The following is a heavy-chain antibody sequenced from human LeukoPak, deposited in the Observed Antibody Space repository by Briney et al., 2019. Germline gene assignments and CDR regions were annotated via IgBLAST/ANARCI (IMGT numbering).Heavy chain of an antibody. CDR1: GGSISSGGYS. V-gene: IGHV4-30-2*01. Sequence: SETLSLTCAGSGGSISSGGYSWSWIRQPPGKGLEWIGYIYHSGSTYYNPSLKSRVTISVDRSKNQFSLKLSSVTAADTAVYYCARGEGYNFDYWGQGTLVTVSS. CDR3: ARGEGYNFDY. CDR2: IYHSGST. D-gene: IGHD5-24*01. J-gene: IGHJ4*02.